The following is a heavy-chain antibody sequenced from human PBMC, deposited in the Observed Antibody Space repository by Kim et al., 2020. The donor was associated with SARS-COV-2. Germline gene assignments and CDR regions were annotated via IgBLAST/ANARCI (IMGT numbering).Heavy chain of an antibody. CDR2: RS. V-gene: IGHV4-59*01. CDR3: VRDLANWGFDF. Sequence: RSNYTPSLETRVTISIDTSKNQFSLKLTSMTAADTAVYYCVRDLANWGFDFWGPGTLVTVSS. J-gene: IGHJ4*02. D-gene: IGHD7-27*01.